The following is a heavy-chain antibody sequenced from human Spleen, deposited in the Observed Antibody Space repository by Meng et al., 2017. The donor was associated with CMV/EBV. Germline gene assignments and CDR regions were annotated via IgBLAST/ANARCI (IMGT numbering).Heavy chain of an antibody. V-gene: IGHV4-34*01. CDR1: GGSFSGYY. CDR2: INHSGST. CDR3: ARARGVSGGYYYGLGY. J-gene: IGHJ4*02. D-gene: IGHD3-22*01. Sequence: QWQRQKWGAGLLKPSETLALTCAVYGGSFSGYYWSWIRQPPGKGLELIGEINHSGSTNYNPSLKSRVTISVDTSKNQFSLKLSSVTAADTAVYYCARARGVSGGYYYGLGYWGQGTLVTVSS.